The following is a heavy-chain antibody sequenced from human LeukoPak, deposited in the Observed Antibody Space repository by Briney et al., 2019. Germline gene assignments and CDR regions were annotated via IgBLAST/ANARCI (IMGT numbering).Heavy chain of an antibody. CDR1: GGSFSGYY. J-gene: IGHJ4*02. D-gene: IGHD3-3*01. Sequence: SETLSLTCAVDGGSFSGYYWSWIRQPPGKGLEWIGEINHSGSTNYNPSLKSRVTISVDTSKNQFSLKLSSVTAADTAVYYCASLFGVVRGDDYWGQGTLVTVSS. CDR3: ASLFGVVRGDDY. CDR2: INHSGST. V-gene: IGHV4-34*01.